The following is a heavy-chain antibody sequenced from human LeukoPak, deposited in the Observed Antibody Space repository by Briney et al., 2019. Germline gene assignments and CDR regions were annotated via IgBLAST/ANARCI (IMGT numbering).Heavy chain of an antibody. CDR1: GGSISSYY. CDR2: IYYSGST. V-gene: IGHV4-59*12. CDR3: ARAVWDY. J-gene: IGHJ4*02. Sequence: SETLSLTCTVSGGSISSYYWSWIRQPPGKGLEWIGYIYYSGSTNYNPSLKSRVTISVDTSKNQFSLKLSSVTAADTAAYYYARAVWDYWGQGTLVTVSS.